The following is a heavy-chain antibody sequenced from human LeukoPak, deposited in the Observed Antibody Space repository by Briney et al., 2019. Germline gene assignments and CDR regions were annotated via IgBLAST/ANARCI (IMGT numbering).Heavy chain of an antibody. CDR3: ARDGGSYSDDYYFDY. Sequence: PGGSLRLSCAASGFTLSSHSMNWVRQAPGKGLEWVSYISNSFSTTYYADSVKGRFTMSRDNAKNSLFLHMNSLRVEDTAAYYCARDGGSYSDDYYFDYWGQGTLVTVSS. D-gene: IGHD1-26*01. CDR2: ISNSFSTT. CDR1: GFTLSSHS. J-gene: IGHJ4*02. V-gene: IGHV3-48*01.